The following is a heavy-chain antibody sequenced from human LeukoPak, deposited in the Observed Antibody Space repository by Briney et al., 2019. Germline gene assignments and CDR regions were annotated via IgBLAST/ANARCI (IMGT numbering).Heavy chain of an antibody. Sequence: SETLSLTCTVSGGSISSYYWSWIRQPPGKGLEWIGYIYTSGSTNYNPTLKSRVTMSVDTSKNQCSLKLSSVTAADAAVYYCVRASMRWGYYYMDVWGKGTTVTVSS. V-gene: IGHV4-4*09. CDR1: GGSISSYY. CDR3: VRASMRWGYYYMDV. J-gene: IGHJ6*03. D-gene: IGHD4-23*01. CDR2: IYTSGST.